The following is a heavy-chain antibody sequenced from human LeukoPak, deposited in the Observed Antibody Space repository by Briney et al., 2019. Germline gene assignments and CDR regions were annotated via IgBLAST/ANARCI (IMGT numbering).Heavy chain of an antibody. Sequence: GWGLTLSNATSGWNCSGYGMSGVRGARGMVMKRVSSISSSSSYIYYADSVKGRFTISRDNAKNSLYLQMNSLRAEDTAVYYCAREMRGRYRGLGFDPWGQGTLVTVSS. D-gene: IGHD1-26*01. CDR1: GWNCSGYG. J-gene: IGHJ5*02. CDR3: AREMRGRYRGLGFDP. V-gene: IGHV3-21*01. CDR2: ISSSSSYI.